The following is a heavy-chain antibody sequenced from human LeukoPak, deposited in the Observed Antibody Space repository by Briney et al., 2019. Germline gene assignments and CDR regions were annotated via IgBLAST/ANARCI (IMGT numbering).Heavy chain of an antibody. D-gene: IGHD1-7*01. Sequence: GASVKVSCKASGYTFTGHYMHWMRQAPGQGLEWMGWIKPNTGDTNYAQNFQGRVTMTRDTSISTAYMELTSLISDDTAVYYRARSPQGGTTDFWGQGTLVTVSS. CDR3: ARSPQGGTTDF. CDR2: IKPNTGDT. J-gene: IGHJ4*02. V-gene: IGHV1-2*02. CDR1: GYTFTGHY.